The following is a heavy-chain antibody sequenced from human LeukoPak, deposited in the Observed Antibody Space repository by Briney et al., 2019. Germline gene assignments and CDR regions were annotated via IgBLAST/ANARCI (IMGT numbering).Heavy chain of an antibody. CDR1: GGSISSYY. CDR2: IYYSGST. D-gene: IGHD3-3*01. CDR3: ARESGYDFDY. J-gene: IGHJ4*02. V-gene: IGHV4-59*01. Sequence: PSETLSLTCTVSGGSISSYYWSWIRQPPGKGLEWIGYIYYSGSTNYNPSLKSRVTISVDTSKNQFSLKLSSVTAADTAVYYCARESGYDFDYWGRGTLVTVSS.